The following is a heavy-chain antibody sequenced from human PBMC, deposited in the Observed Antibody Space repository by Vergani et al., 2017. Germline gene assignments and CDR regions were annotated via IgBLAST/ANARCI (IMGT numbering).Heavy chain of an antibody. D-gene: IGHD6-13*01. J-gene: IGHJ4*02. V-gene: IGHV3-30*04. CDR1: GFTLSSYA. CDR3: ASILGILDY. CDR2: ISYDGSNK. Sequence: QVQLVESGGGVVQPGRSLRLSCAASGFTLSSYAMHWVRQAPGKGLEWVAVISYDGSNKYYADSVKGGFTISRDNSKNTLYLQMNSLRAEDTAVYYCASILGILDYWGQGTLVTVSS.